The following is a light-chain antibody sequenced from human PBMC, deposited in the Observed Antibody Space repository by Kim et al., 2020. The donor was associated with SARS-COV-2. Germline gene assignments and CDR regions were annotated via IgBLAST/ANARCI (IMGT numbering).Light chain of an antibody. CDR1: RLGQKY. CDR2: QGR. Sequence: SVSPGQTAKITCSGDRLGQKYVCWYQQKPGQSPALVIDQGRKLPSGIPARFSGSNSGNTATLTITEAQSTDEADYYCQAWDSHTVIFGGGTPLTVL. V-gene: IGLV3-1*01. CDR3: QAWDSHTVI. J-gene: IGLJ2*01.